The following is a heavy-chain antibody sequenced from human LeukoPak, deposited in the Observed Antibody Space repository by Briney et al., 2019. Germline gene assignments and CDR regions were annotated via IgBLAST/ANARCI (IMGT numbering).Heavy chain of an antibody. D-gene: IGHD3-10*01. J-gene: IGHJ5*02. CDR1: GGSISSYY. CDR3: ARNDGYNAFGEFKRPSKQGWFDP. Sequence: SETLSLTCTVSGGSISSYYWSWIRQPPGKGLEWIGYIYYSGSTNYNPSLKSRVTISVDTSKNQFSLKLSSVTAADTAVYYCARNDGYNAFGEFKRPSKQGWFDPWGQGTLVTVSS. V-gene: IGHV4-59*01. CDR2: IYYSGST.